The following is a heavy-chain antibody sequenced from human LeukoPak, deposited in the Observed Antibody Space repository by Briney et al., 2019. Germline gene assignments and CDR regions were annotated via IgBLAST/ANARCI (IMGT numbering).Heavy chain of an antibody. CDR1: AFIFSDSW. CDR2: INPDGSAQ. D-gene: IGHD1-1*01. CDR3: AKDFGTTGTPHF. V-gene: IGHV3-7*03. Sequence: GGSLRLSCAASAFIFSDSWMSWVRQAPGKGLEWVANINPDGSAQHYVDSVRGRFTISRDNARSLVYLQVNSLRAEDTAVYYCAKDFGTTGTPHFWGQGTLVTVSS. J-gene: IGHJ4*02.